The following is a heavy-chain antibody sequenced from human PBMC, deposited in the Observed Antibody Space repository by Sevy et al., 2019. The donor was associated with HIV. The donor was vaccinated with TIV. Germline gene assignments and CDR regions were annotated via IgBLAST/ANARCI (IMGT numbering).Heavy chain of an antibody. J-gene: IGHJ3*02. CDR1: GYTFTSYD. Sequence: ASVKVSCKASGYTFTSYDINWVRQATGQGLEWMGWMNPNSGNTGYAQKFQGRVTMTRNTSISTAYMELSSLRSEDTAAYYCASALYGDYRVSAFDIWGQGTMVTVSS. V-gene: IGHV1-8*01. CDR3: ASALYGDYRVSAFDI. D-gene: IGHD4-17*01. CDR2: MNPNSGNT.